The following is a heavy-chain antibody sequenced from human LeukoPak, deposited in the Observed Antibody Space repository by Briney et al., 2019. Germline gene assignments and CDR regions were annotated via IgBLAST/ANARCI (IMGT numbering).Heavy chain of an antibody. Sequence: PSETLSLTCTVSGGSISSYYWSWIRQPPGKGLEWIGYIYYSGSTNYNPSLKSRVTISVDTSKSQFSLKLSSVTAADTAVYYCARHPLRYDILTGYYPDHFDYWGQGTLVTVSS. CDR1: GGSISSYY. V-gene: IGHV4-59*08. J-gene: IGHJ4*02. CDR3: ARHPLRYDILTGYYPDHFDY. D-gene: IGHD3-9*01. CDR2: IYYSGST.